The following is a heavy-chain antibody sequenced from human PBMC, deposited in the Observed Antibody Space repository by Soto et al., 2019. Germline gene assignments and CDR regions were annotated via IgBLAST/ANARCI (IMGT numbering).Heavy chain of an antibody. CDR2: IDPSDSYT. V-gene: IGHV5-10-1*01. J-gene: IGHJ6*04. D-gene: IGHD5-18*01. Sequence: PEESVTSSCKGSGYSFTSYWIIWVRQMPGKGLEWMGRIDPSDSYTNYSTSFQGHVTISSDKSISTAYLQWSSLKASDTAMYYCATQGRTAMVLGYYYGMDVWGKGNTVTVSS. CDR1: GYSFTSYW. CDR3: ATQGRTAMVLGYYYGMDV.